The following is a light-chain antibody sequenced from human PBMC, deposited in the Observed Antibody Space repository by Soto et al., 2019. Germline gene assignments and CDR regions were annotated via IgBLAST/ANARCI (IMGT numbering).Light chain of an antibody. CDR2: EVT. CDR1: SSDVGGYNY. Sequence: QSVLTQPASVSGSPGQSITISCTGTSSDVGGYNYVSWYQQHPGKAPKLLIYEVTNRPSGVSNRFSGSKSGNTASLTISGLQAEDEADYYCSSYTDTNSYVFGGGTKLTVL. V-gene: IGLV2-14*01. CDR3: SSYTDTNSYV. J-gene: IGLJ1*01.